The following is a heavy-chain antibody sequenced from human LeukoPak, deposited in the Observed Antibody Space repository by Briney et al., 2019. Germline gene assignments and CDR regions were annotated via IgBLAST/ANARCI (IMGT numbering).Heavy chain of an antibody. CDR2: ISGSAGST. V-gene: IGHV3-23*01. CDR1: GFTFSSYA. Sequence: GGSLRLSCAASGFTFSSYAMSWVRQAPGKGLEWVSAISGSAGSTYYADSVKGRFTISRDNSKNTLYLQMNSLRAEDTAVYYCAKLLRSYYYDSSGYPLAPVDPWGQGTLVTVSS. D-gene: IGHD3-22*01. J-gene: IGHJ5*02. CDR3: AKLLRSYYYDSSGYPLAPVDP.